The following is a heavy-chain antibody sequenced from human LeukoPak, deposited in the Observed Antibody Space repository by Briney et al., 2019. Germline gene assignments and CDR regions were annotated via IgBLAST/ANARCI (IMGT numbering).Heavy chain of an antibody. V-gene: IGHV1-2*02. Sequence: ASVKVSCKASGYTFTDHFIHWVRQAPGQGPEWMGWIKPKSGGTNYAQKFQARVTMTKDTSISTVYMDLSRLTSDDTAVYYCARGSSDYYLTKDYWGQGTLVTVSS. CDR3: ARGSSDYYLTKDY. J-gene: IGHJ4*02. CDR2: IKPKSGGT. CDR1: GYTFTDHF. D-gene: IGHD3-22*01.